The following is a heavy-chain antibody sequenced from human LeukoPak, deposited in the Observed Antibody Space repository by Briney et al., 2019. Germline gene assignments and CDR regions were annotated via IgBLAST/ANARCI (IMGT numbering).Heavy chain of an antibody. CDR3: ARYSGESNWFDP. CDR1: GGSFSDYY. CDR2: ISHNGST. Sequence: PSETLSLTCAVYGGSFSDYYWSWIRHSPDKGVEWIGEISHNGSTNYNPSLKSRVTISVDTSKNQFSLKLSSVTAADTAVYCCARYSGESNWFDPWGQGTLVTVSS. J-gene: IGHJ5*02. V-gene: IGHV4-34*01. D-gene: IGHD3-10*01.